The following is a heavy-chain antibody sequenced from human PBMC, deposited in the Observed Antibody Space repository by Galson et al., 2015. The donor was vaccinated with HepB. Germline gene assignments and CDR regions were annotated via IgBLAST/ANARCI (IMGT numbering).Heavy chain of an antibody. J-gene: IGHJ6*03. CDR2: IDPSDSYT. CDR1: GYSFTSYR. Sequence: QSGAEVKKPGESLRISCKGSGYSFTSYRISWVRQMPGKGLEWMGRIDPSDSYTNYSPSFQGHVTISADKSISTAYLQWSSLKASDTAMYYCARDIVVVPAAIDSPYYYYYMDVWGKGTTVTVSS. D-gene: IGHD2-2*01. CDR3: ARDIVVVPAAIDSPYYYYYMDV. V-gene: IGHV5-10-1*01.